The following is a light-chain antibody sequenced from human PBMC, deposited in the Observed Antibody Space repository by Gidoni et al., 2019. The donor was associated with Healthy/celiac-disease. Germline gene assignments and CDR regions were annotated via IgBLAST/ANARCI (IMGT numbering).Light chain of an antibody. J-gene: IGKJ3*01. V-gene: IGKV3-11*01. Sequence: EIVLTQSPATLSLSPGERATLSCRASQSVTIYLAWYQQKPGQAPRLLIYDASNRATGIPARFSGSGSGTDFTLTISSLEPEDFAVYYCQQRSNWPPFTFXPXTKVDIK. CDR1: QSVTIY. CDR2: DAS. CDR3: QQRSNWPPFT.